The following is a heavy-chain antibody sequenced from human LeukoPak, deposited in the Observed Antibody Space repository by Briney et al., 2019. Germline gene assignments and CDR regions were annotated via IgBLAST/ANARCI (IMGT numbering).Heavy chain of an antibody. Sequence: PSETLSLTCAVYGGSFSGYYWSWIRQPPGKGLEWIGEINHSGSTNYNPSLKSRVTISVDTSKNQFSLKLSSVTAADTAVYYCARGDRPFYVSPDYWYFDLWGRGTLVTVSS. D-gene: IGHD3-16*01. CDR2: INHSGST. V-gene: IGHV4-34*01. CDR1: GGSFSGYY. J-gene: IGHJ2*01. CDR3: ARGDRPFYVSPDYWYFDL.